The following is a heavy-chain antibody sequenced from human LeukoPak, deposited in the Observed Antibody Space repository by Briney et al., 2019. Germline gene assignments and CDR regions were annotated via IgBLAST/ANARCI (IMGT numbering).Heavy chain of an antibody. CDR2: ISYDGSNK. D-gene: IGHD4-23*01. CDR3: AKVHDYGGSLVRDY. CDR1: GFTFSSYG. J-gene: IGHJ4*02. Sequence: PGGSLRLSCAASGFTFSSYGIHGVRQAPGKGLEWVAVISYDGSNKYYADSVKGRFTISRDNSKNTLYLQMNSLRAEDTAVYYCAKVHDYGGSLVRDYWGQGTLVTVSS. V-gene: IGHV3-30*18.